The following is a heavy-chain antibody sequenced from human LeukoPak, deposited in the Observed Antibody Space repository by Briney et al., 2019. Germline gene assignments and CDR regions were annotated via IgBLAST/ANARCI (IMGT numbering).Heavy chain of an antibody. V-gene: IGHV3-7*05. Sequence: GGSLRLSCAASGFSFSSYWMSWVSQAPGKGLEWVANINKDGSEKYYVDSVRGRFTISRDNAKNSLFLQMNSLRADDTAVYYCARGGSGWSFFWGQGTLVTVSS. CDR1: GFSFSSYW. D-gene: IGHD6-19*01. CDR2: INKDGSEK. J-gene: IGHJ4*02. CDR3: ARGGSGWSFF.